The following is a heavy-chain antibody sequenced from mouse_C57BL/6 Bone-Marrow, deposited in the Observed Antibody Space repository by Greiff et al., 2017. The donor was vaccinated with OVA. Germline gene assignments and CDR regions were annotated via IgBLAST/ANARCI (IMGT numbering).Heavy chain of an antibody. J-gene: IGHJ2*01. D-gene: IGHD2-4*01. CDR3: ARQGLRRDFDY. CDR1: GFTFSDYY. CDR2: ISNGGGST. Sequence: DVMLVESGGGLVQPGGSLKLSCAASGFTFSDYYMYWVRQTPEKRLEWVAYISNGGGSTYYPDTVKGRFTISRDNAKNTLYLQMSRLKSEDTAMYYCARQGLRRDFDYWGQGTTLTVSS. V-gene: IGHV5-12*01.